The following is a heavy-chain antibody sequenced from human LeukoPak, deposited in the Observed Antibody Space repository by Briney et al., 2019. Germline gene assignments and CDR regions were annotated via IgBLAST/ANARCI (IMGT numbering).Heavy chain of an antibody. Sequence: ASVKVSCKVSGYTLTELSMHWVRQAPGKGLEWMGDFDPEDGETIYAQKFQGRVTMTEDTSTDTAYMELSSLRSEDTAVYYCATDMIAVAGFPRDYWGQGTLVTVSS. CDR3: ATDMIAVAGFPRDY. V-gene: IGHV1-24*01. D-gene: IGHD6-19*01. CDR2: FDPEDGET. CDR1: GYTLTELS. J-gene: IGHJ4*02.